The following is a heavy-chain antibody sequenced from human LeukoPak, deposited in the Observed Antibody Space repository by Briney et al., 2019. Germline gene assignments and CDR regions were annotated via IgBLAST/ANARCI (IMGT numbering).Heavy chain of an antibody. J-gene: IGHJ4*02. Sequence: SVKVSCKASGGTFSSYAISWVRQAPGQGLEWMGRIIPILGKAIYAPKFQGRVTFTVDTSTSTAYMELRSLGSEDTALYYCARDGYTTMPNFDYWGQGTLVTVSS. V-gene: IGHV1-69*04. CDR1: GGTFSSYA. CDR3: ARDGYTTMPNFDY. D-gene: IGHD2-2*01. CDR2: IIPILGKA.